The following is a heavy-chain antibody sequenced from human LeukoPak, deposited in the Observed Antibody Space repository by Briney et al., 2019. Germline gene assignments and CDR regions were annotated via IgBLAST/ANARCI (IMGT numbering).Heavy chain of an antibody. CDR1: GYTFTSYY. J-gene: IGHJ6*03. CDR3: ASLGYCSSTSCSHYYYYYMDV. D-gene: IGHD2-2*01. Sequence: GASVKVSCKASGYTFTSYYMHWVRQAPGQGLEWMGWINPNSGGTNYAQKFQGRVTMTRDTSISTAYMELSRLRSDDTAVYYCASLGYCSSTSCSHYYYYYMDVWGKGTTVTVSS. V-gene: IGHV1-2*02. CDR2: INPNSGGT.